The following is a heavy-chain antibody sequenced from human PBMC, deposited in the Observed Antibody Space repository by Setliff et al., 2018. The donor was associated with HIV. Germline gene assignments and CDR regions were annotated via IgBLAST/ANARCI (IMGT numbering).Heavy chain of an antibody. J-gene: IGHJ4*02. CDR2: IQQHGSEI. D-gene: IGHD4-17*01. CDR1: GYTFSSYW. CDR3: VRDDYGYNGKGFDY. Sequence: GGSLRLSCAASGYTFSSYWMAWVRQCPGKGLEWVANIQQHGSEIHYVASVEGRFTISRDNAKNSLYPQMNSLRAEDTAVYYCVRDDYGYNGKGFDYWGPGTLVTVSS. V-gene: IGHV3-7*05.